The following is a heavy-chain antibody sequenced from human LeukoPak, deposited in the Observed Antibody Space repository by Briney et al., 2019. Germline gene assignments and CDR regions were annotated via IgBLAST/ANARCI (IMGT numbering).Heavy chain of an antibody. CDR1: GFTFSAYG. J-gene: IGHJ5*02. CDR3: ARNRAAAGDWLDP. V-gene: IGHV3-30*02. D-gene: IGHD6-13*01. Sequence: PGAYLIISCAASGFTFSAYGVHWVRPAPGKGLEWVALILYDGRIKNYPDSVKGRFTISRDNSKNALYLQMNSLTTEDTSLYYCARNRAAAGDWLDPWGQGTLVIVSS. CDR2: ILYDGRIK.